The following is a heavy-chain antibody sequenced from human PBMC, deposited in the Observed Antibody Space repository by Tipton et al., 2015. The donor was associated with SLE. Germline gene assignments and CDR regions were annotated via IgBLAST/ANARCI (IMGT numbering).Heavy chain of an antibody. CDR3: ARQHSSDWYVDY. V-gene: IGHV4-31*03. D-gene: IGHD6-19*01. CDR1: GGSISSVHYY. J-gene: IGHJ4*02. CDR2: IYYIGSA. Sequence: TLSLTCTVSGGSISSVHYYWTWIRQHPGKGLEWIGFIYYIGSAYYNPSLKSRVSISVDTSKNQFSLNLSFLTAADTAVYYCARQHSSDWYVDYWGQGTLVTVSS.